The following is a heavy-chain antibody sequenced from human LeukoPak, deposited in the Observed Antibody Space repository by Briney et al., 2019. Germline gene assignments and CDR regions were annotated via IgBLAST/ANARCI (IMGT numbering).Heavy chain of an antibody. CDR2: IIPIFGTA. CDR1: GGTVSRYP. J-gene: IGHJ4*02. CDR3: ARVRNYYDSSGYLHPFDY. Sequence: SVKVSCKASGGTVSRYPISWVRQAPGQGLEWMGGIIPIFGTANYAQKFQGRVTITADESTSTAYMELSSLRSEDTAVYYCARVRNYYDSSGYLHPFDYWGQGTLVTVSS. V-gene: IGHV1-69*13. D-gene: IGHD3-22*01.